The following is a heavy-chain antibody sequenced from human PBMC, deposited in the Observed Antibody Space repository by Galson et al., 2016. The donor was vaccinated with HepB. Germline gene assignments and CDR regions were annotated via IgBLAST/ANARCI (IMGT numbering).Heavy chain of an antibody. D-gene: IGHD6-19*01. CDR1: GFTFNNYG. CDR2: ISYDGNNR. Sequence: SLRLSCAASGFTFNNYGINWVRQAPGKGLEWVAVISYDGNNRHYADAVKGRFTISRDSSTNTMYLQMNSLRTDDTAVYYCARFTQEWLDRVYYFDYWGQGALVPVSS. CDR3: ARFTQEWLDRVYYFDY. V-gene: IGHV3-33*08. J-gene: IGHJ4*02.